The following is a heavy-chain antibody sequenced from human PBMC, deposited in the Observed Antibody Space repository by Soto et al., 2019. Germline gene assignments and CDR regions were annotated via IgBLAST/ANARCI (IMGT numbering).Heavy chain of an antibody. D-gene: IGHD3-9*01. CDR2: IKPSSGGT. V-gene: IGHV1-2*02. Sequence: QVQLVQSGAEVKKPGASVKVSCKASGYRFTAYYMYWVRQAPGQGLVWMGWIKPSSGGTKYAQKFQGRVTMARDPSISTAYMELSRLRSDDTAVYYCARADFDVLTGYYTSSYYFDYWGQGTLVTVSS. CDR1: GYRFTAYY. CDR3: ARADFDVLTGYYTSSYYFDY. J-gene: IGHJ4*02.